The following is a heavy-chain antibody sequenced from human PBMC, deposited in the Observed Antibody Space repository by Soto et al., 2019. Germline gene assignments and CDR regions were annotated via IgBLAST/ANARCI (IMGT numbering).Heavy chain of an antibody. D-gene: IGHD2-8*01. J-gene: IGHJ4*02. CDR2: ISPDGSTT. V-gene: IGHV3-74*01. Sequence: EEQLVESGGGLVQPGGSLRLSCAASGFTFSNFWMHWVRQAPGKGLVWVSRISPDGSTTSYADSVKGRFTISRDNAKSTLYLQMNSLRAEDTAVYYCAYSWPPTSNWGLGTLVTVSS. CDR1: GFTFSNFW. CDR3: AYSWPPTSN.